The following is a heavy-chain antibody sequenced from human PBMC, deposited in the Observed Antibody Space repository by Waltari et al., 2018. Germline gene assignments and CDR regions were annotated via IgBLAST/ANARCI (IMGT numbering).Heavy chain of an antibody. J-gene: IGHJ4*02. CDR2: ISWDGGST. D-gene: IGHD5-12*01. Sequence: EVQLVESGGVVVQPGGSLRLSCAASGFTFDDYAMHWVRQAPGKGLEWVSLISWDGGSTYYADSVKGRFTISRDNSKNSLYLQMNSLRAEDTALYYCAKGAALLATIENYFDYWGQGTLVTVSS. V-gene: IGHV3-43D*04. CDR1: GFTFDDYA. CDR3: AKGAALLATIENYFDY.